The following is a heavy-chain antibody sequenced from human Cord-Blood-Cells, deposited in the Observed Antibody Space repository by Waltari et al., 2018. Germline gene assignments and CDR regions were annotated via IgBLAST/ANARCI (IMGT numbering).Heavy chain of an antibody. CDR1: GFTFSNAW. Sequence: EVQLVESGGGLVQPGGSLRLSCAASGFTFSNAWMSWVRQAPGKGLEWVGRIKSKTDGGTTDYAAPVKGRFTISRDDSKNTLYLQMNSLKTEDTAVYYCTTDLDTMVRGVDYWGQGTLVTVSS. CDR3: TTDLDTMVRGVDY. V-gene: IGHV3-15*01. J-gene: IGHJ4*02. CDR2: IKSKTDGGTT. D-gene: IGHD3-10*01.